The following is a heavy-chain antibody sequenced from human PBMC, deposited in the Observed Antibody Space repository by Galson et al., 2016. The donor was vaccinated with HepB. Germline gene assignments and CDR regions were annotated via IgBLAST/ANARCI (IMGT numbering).Heavy chain of an antibody. CDR1: GFIFSSYS. J-gene: IGHJ3*02. CDR2: IPSDSTYM. V-gene: IGHV3-21*01. CDR3: ARDPHYYHSSGYYYPDAFDI. D-gene: IGHD3-22*01. Sequence: LRLSCAASGFIFSSYSMNWVRQAPGKGLEWVSSIPSDSTYMYYADSVKGRFTISRDNAKNSLYLRMHFLRDEDTAVYYCARDPHYYHSSGYYYPDAFDIWGQGTMVTVSS.